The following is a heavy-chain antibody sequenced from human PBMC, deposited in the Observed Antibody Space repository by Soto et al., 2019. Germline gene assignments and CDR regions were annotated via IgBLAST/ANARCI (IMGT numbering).Heavy chain of an antibody. J-gene: IGHJ4*02. CDR2: ISAYNGNT. CDR3: ASDRGYSYGYSPAY. CDR1: GYTFTSYG. Sequence: QVQLVQSGPEVRKPGASVKVSCKASGYTFTSYGITWVRQAPGQGLEWMGWISAYNGNTNYAQKLQDRVTMTTDTSTSTAHLELRSLRSDDTAVYYCASDRGYSYGYSPAYWGQGTLVTVSS. V-gene: IGHV1-18*01. D-gene: IGHD5-18*01.